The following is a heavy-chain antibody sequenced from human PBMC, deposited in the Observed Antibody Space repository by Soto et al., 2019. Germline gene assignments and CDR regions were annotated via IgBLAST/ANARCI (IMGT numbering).Heavy chain of an antibody. CDR3: ATGRPYGSGSYYKYDY. CDR2: ISGSGGST. Sequence: PGGSLRLSCAASGFTFSSYAMSWVRQAPGKGLEWVSAISGSGGSTYYADSVKGRFTISRDNSKNTLYLQMNSLRAEDTAVYYCATGRPYGSGSYYKYDYWGQGTLVTVSS. V-gene: IGHV3-23*01. J-gene: IGHJ4*02. D-gene: IGHD3-10*01. CDR1: GFTFSSYA.